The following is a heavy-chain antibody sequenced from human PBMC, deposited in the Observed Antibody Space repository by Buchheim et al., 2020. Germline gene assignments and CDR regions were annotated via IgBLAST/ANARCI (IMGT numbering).Heavy chain of an antibody. V-gene: IGHV4-39*01. Sequence: QLQLQESGPGLVKPSETLSLTCTVSGGSISSSSYYWGWIRQPPGKGLEWIGSIYYIGSTYYNPSLKSRVTISVDTSKNQFSLKLSSVTAAETVVYYCARRITMIVEWFDPWGQGTL. CDR1: GGSISSSSYY. J-gene: IGHJ5*02. CDR3: ARRITMIVEWFDP. CDR2: IYYIGST. D-gene: IGHD3-22*01.